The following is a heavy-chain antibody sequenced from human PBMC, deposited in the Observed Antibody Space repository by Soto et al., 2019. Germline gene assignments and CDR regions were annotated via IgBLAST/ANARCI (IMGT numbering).Heavy chain of an antibody. D-gene: IGHD2-15*01. CDR3: AKEWGYGGSPYYYGMDV. CDR2: ISGSGGST. J-gene: IGHJ6*02. Sequence: GGSLRLSCAASGFTFSSYAMSWVRQAPGKGLEWVSAISGSGGSTYYADSVKGRFTISRDNSKNTPYLQMNSLRAEDTAVYYCAKEWGYGGSPYYYGMDVWGQGTTVTVSS. V-gene: IGHV3-23*01. CDR1: GFTFSSYA.